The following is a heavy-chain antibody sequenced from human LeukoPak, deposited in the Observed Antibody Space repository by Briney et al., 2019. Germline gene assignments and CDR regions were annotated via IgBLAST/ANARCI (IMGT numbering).Heavy chain of an antibody. Sequence: GGSLRLSCAASDFTFSSCAMSWVRQAPGKGLEWVSGIIGSGGSTYYAYSVKGRFTISRDNSKNTLYLQMNSLRAEDSAIYYCAKESGFYSNSPPDSWGQGTLVTVSS. V-gene: IGHV3-23*01. CDR3: AKESGFYSNSPPDS. CDR2: IIGSGGST. D-gene: IGHD6-13*01. CDR1: DFTFSSCA. J-gene: IGHJ4*02.